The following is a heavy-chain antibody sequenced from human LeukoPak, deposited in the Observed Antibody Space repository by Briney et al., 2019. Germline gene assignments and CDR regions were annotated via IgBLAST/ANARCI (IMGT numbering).Heavy chain of an antibody. CDR1: GFTFDDYT. CDR3: AKRGITGTTGLTGAIDY. Sequence: PGGSLRLSCAASGFTFDDYTMHWVRQAPGKGLEWVSLISWDGGSTYYADSVKGRFTISRDNSKNTLYLQMNSLRAEDTAVYYCAKRGITGTTGLTGAIDYWGQGTLVTVSS. J-gene: IGHJ4*02. D-gene: IGHD1-20*01. CDR2: ISWDGGST. V-gene: IGHV3-43*01.